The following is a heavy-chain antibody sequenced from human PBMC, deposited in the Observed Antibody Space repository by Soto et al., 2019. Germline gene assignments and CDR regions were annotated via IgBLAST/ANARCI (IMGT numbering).Heavy chain of an antibody. CDR3: ARDRGHYDYIWGSYRFGFYFDY. J-gene: IGHJ4*02. Sequence: PSETLSLTCTVSGGSISSYYWSWIRQPPGKGLEWIGYIYYSGSTNYNPSLKSRVTISVDTSKNQFSLKLSSVTAADTAVYYCARDRGHYDYIWGSYRFGFYFDYWGQGTLVTVSS. V-gene: IGHV4-59*01. CDR1: GGSISSYY. D-gene: IGHD3-16*02. CDR2: IYYSGST.